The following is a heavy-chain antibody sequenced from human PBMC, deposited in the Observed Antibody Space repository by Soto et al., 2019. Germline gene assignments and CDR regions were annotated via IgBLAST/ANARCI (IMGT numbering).Heavy chain of an antibody. Sequence: GGSLRLSCAASGFTFSNAWMSWVRQAPGKGLEWVGRIKSKTDGGTTDYAAPVKGRFTISRDDSKNTLYLQMNSLKTEDTAVYYCTISRITTSPDAFDIWGQGTMVTVS. CDR3: TISRITTSPDAFDI. V-gene: IGHV3-15*01. CDR2: IKSKTDGGTT. J-gene: IGHJ3*02. D-gene: IGHD3-10*01. CDR1: GFTFSNAW.